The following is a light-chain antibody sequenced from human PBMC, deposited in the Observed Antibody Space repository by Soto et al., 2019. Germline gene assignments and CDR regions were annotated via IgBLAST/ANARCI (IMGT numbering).Light chain of an antibody. V-gene: IGKV2-28*01. CDR2: MDS. J-gene: IGKJ5*01. Sequence: DIVMTQSPLSLPVTPGEPASISCRSSESLLYINGYNYVDWYLQKPGQSPQLLIYMDSNRPSGVSDRFSGSGSGTEFTLKISRVEAEDVGVYYCMQALQTPITFGQGTPLEIK. CDR3: MQALQTPIT. CDR1: ESLLYINGYNY.